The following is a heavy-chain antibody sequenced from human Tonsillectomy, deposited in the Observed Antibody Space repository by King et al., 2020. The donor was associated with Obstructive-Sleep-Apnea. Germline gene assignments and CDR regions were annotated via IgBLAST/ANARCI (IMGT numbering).Heavy chain of an antibody. D-gene: IGHD6-19*01. V-gene: IGHV1-69*12. J-gene: IGHJ4*02. Sequence: QLVQSGAEVKKPGSSVKVSCKASVGTFSSYAISWVRQAPGQGLEWVGGIIPILGTSNYAQKFQGRVTLTADESTSTAYMELSSLRSEDTAVYYCASGWVGFYFDYWGQGTLVTVSS. CDR3: ASGWVGFYFDY. CDR1: VGTFSSYA. CDR2: IIPILGTS.